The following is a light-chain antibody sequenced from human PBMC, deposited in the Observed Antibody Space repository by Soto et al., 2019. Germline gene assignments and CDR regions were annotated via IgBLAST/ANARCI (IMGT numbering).Light chain of an antibody. Sequence: QSVLTQSPSASASLGASVKLTCTLSSGHSSYAIAWHQQQPEKGPRYLMKLNCDGSHSKGDGIPDRFSGSSSGAERYLTISSLQSEDEADYYCQTWVTGIQIFGGGTQLTVL. CDR2: LNCDGSH. V-gene: IGLV4-69*01. CDR3: QTWVTGIQI. J-gene: IGLJ2*01. CDR1: SGHSSYA.